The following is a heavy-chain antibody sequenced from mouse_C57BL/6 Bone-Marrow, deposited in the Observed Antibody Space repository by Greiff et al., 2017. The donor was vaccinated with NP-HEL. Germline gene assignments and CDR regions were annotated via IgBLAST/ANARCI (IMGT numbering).Heavy chain of an antibody. Sequence: QVQLQQSGAELVKPGASVKMSCKASGYTFTSYWITWVKQRPGQGLEWIGDIYPGSGSTNYNEKFKSKATLTVDTSSSTAYMQLSSLTSEDSAVYYGLDYYGRSYGAWFAYWGQGTLVTVSA. D-gene: IGHD1-1*01. J-gene: IGHJ3*01. CDR3: LDYYGRSYGAWFAY. CDR2: IYPGSGST. CDR1: GYTFTSYW. V-gene: IGHV1-55*01.